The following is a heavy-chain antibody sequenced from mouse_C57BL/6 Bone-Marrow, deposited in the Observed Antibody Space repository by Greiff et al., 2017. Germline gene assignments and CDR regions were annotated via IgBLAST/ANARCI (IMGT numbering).Heavy chain of an antibody. CDR3: ARGNWYYFDY. Sequence: VQLQQSGPELVKPGASVKISCKASGYAFSSSWMNWVKQRPGKGLEWIGRIYPGDGDTNYNGKFKGKATLTADKSSSTAYMQLSGLTSEDSAVYVCARGNWYYFDYWGQGTTLTVSS. V-gene: IGHV1-82*01. CDR2: IYPGDGDT. D-gene: IGHD4-1*01. CDR1: GYAFSSSW. J-gene: IGHJ2*01.